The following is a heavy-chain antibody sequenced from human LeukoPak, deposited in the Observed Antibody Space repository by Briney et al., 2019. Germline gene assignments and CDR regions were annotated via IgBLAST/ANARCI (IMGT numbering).Heavy chain of an antibody. D-gene: IGHD3-10*01. V-gene: IGHV3-66*02. CDR2: VYSGNDGT. CDR3: ARGSILLSHDY. Sequence: PGGSLRLSCAASGFTVSTDNMSWVRQVPGKGLEWVSVVYSGNDGTNYADSVRGRFTISRDDSKNMVYLQMNNLRLEDAAVYYCARGSILLSHDYWGQGTLVTVSS. J-gene: IGHJ4*02. CDR1: GFTVSTDN.